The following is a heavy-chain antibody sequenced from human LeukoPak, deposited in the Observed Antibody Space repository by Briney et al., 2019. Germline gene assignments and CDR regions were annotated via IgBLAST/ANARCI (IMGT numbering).Heavy chain of an antibody. CDR3: ARDLRITGSEFDY. CDR1: GYTFTGYY. Sequence: ASVKVSCKASGYTFTGYYMHWVQQAPGQGLEWMGWINPNSGGTNYAQKFQGRVTMTRDTSISTAYMELSRLRSDDTAVYYCARDLRITGSEFDYWGQGTLVTVSS. CDR2: INPNSGGT. D-gene: IGHD1-20*01. V-gene: IGHV1-2*02. J-gene: IGHJ4*02.